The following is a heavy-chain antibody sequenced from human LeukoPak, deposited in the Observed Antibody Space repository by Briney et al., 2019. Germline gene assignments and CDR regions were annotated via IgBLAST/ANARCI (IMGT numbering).Heavy chain of an antibody. Sequence: GGSLRLSYAASGFTFSRHWMSWVRQAPGKGLEWVAKIKPDGSEKYYVDSVKGRFTVSRDNAETSLYLQMNSLRADDTAVYYCAREFNWNFDCWGQGTLVTVSS. D-gene: IGHD1-20*01. CDR1: GFTFSRHW. CDR3: AREFNWNFDC. CDR2: IKPDGSEK. J-gene: IGHJ4*02. V-gene: IGHV3-7*01.